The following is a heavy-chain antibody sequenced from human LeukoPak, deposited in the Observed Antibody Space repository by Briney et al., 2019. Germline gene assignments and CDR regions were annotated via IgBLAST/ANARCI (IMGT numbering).Heavy chain of an antibody. D-gene: IGHD2-21*02. CDR2: IYYSGST. CDR1: GGSININTYY. Sequence: SETLSLTCTVSGGSININTYYWGWIRQPPGKGLEWIGSIYYSGSTYYNPSLKSRVTISVDTSKNQFSLKLSSVTAADTAVYYCARDLPYCGGDCYAYFDYWGQGTLVTVSS. J-gene: IGHJ4*02. CDR3: ARDLPYCGGDCYAYFDY. V-gene: IGHV4-39*07.